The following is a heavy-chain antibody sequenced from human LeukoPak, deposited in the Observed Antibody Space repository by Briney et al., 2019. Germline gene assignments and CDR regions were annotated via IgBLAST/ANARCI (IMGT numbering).Heavy chain of an antibody. J-gene: IGHJ3*02. Sequence: PSETLSLTCTVAGGSISSSSYYWGWIRQPPGKGLEWIGSIYYSGSTYYNPSLRSRVTISVDTSKNQFSLKLSSVTAADTAVYYCARGGGIAAAGSRNAFDIWGQGTMVTVSS. CDR1: GGSISSSSYY. CDR3: ARGGGIAAAGSRNAFDI. D-gene: IGHD6-13*01. CDR2: IYYSGST. V-gene: IGHV4-39*01.